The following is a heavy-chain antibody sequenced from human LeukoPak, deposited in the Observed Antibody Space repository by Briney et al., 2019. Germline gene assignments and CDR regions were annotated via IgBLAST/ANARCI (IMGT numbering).Heavy chain of an antibody. D-gene: IGHD3-10*01. CDR1: GGSFSGYY. J-gene: IGHJ4*02. Sequence: PSETLSLTCAVYGGSFSGYYWSWIRQPPGKGLEWIGEINHSGSTNYNPSLKSRVTISVDTSKNQFSLKLSSVTAEDTAVYYCAKPYDSGTFPPGYWGQGTLVTVSS. CDR3: AKPYDSGTFPPGY. V-gene: IGHV4-34*01. CDR2: INHSGST.